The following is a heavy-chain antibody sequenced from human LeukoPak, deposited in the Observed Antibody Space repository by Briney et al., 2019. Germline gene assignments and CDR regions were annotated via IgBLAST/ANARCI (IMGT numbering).Heavy chain of an antibody. D-gene: IGHD3-10*01. CDR3: VRDDGHSYQYASRTYYYDAFGI. V-gene: IGHV3-7*01. CDR2: INRDESDK. Sequence: GGSLRLSCAASGFTLSNYWMTWVRQAPGKGLEWVANINRDESDKHYVDSVEGRFTISRDNAKNSLYLQMNSLRAEDTAVYYCVRDDGHSYQYASRTYYYDAFGIWGQGTVVTVPS. CDR1: GFTLSNYW. J-gene: IGHJ3*02.